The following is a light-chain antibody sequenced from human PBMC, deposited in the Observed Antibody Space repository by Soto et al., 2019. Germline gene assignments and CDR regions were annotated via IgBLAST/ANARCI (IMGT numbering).Light chain of an antibody. CDR3: LHDYTFPRT. Sequence: DIQMTQSPSTLSASVGDRVTITCRASQSISNRLAWYQQKPGKAPKVLIYDASSLESGVPSRFSGSGSATEFILTIRSLQPEDSGTYYCLHDYTFPRTLGQGT. J-gene: IGKJ1*01. CDR1: QSISNR. CDR2: DAS. V-gene: IGKV1-5*01.